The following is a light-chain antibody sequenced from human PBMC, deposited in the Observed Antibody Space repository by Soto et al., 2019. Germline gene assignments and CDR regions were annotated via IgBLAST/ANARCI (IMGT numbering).Light chain of an antibody. CDR3: QQSYSTPWT. CDR2: AAS. J-gene: IGKJ1*01. V-gene: IGKV1-9*01. Sequence: IQLTQSPSSLSASVGDRVTITCRASQGIGSYLAWYQQKPGEAPKLLIFAASTLQSGVPSRFSGSGSGTDFTLTISSLQAEDFATYYCQQSYSTPWTFGPGTKVEIK. CDR1: QGIGSY.